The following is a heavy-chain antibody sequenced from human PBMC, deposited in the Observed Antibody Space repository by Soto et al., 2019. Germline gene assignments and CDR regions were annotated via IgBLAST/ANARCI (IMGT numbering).Heavy chain of an antibody. Sequence: GASVKVSCKASGGTFSSYTISWVRQAPGQGLEWMGRIIPILGIANYAQKFQGRVTITADKSTSTAYMELSSLRSEDTAVYYCATRSRYDSSGYYQFDYWGQGTLVTVSS. J-gene: IGHJ4*02. CDR2: IIPILGIA. D-gene: IGHD3-22*01. CDR1: GGTFSSYT. V-gene: IGHV1-69*02. CDR3: ATRSRYDSSGYYQFDY.